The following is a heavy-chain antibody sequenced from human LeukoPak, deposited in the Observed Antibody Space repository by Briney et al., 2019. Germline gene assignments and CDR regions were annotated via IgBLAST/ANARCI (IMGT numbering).Heavy chain of an antibody. CDR1: GGSFSGYY. CDR3: AAYSSSWYDY. V-gene: IGHV4-34*01. Sequence: SETLSLTCAVYGGSFSGYYWSWVRQPPGKGLEWIGEINHSGSTNYNPSFKSRVAISVDTSRNQLSLKLSSVTAADTAVYYCAAYSSSWYDYWGQGTLVTVSS. CDR2: INHSGST. J-gene: IGHJ4*02. D-gene: IGHD6-13*01.